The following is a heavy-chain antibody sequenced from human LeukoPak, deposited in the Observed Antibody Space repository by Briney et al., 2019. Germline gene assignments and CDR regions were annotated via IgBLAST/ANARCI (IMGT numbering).Heavy chain of an antibody. D-gene: IGHD5-12*01. CDR1: GFTFSSYS. Sequence: PGGSLRLSCAASGFTFSSYSMNWVRQAPGKGLEWVSSISSSSSYIYYADSVKGRFTISRDNAKNSLYLQMNSLRAEDTAVYYCARAGGDYDLGHDYWGQGTLVTVSS. CDR3: ARAGGDYDLGHDY. J-gene: IGHJ4*02. V-gene: IGHV3-21*01. CDR2: ISSSSSYI.